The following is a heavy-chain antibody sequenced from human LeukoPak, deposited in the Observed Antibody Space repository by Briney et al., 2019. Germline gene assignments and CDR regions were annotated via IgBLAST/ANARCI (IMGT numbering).Heavy chain of an antibody. CDR1: GYTFTDYY. CDR3: ARMYCGGGKCYLSYFDY. D-gene: IGHD2-21*01. CDR2: INQDGGEK. Sequence: SCKASGYTFTDYYMHWVRQAPGKGLEWVANINQDGGEKHYVDSVKGRFTISRDNAKDSLDLQLNSLRGEDTAVYYCARMYCGGGKCYLSYFDYWGQGTVVTVSS. V-gene: IGHV3-7*04. J-gene: IGHJ4*02.